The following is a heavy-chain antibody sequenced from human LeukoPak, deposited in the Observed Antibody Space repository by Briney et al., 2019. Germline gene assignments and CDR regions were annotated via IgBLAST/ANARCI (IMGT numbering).Heavy chain of an antibody. CDR2: INESGST. Sequence: PSETLSLTCGVSGGSFSGYYWSWIRQSPGKGLDWNGVINESGSTDYNPSLRSRVTISVDTSKNQFSLKLSSVTAADTAVYYCARLPYITGWYFDYWGRGTLVTVSS. V-gene: IGHV4-34*01. J-gene: IGHJ4*02. CDR1: GGSFSGYY. D-gene: IGHD6-19*01. CDR3: ARLPYITGWYFDY.